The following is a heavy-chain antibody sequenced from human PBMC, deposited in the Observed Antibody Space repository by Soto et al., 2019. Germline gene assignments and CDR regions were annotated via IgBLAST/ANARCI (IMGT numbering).Heavy chain of an antibody. Sequence: SETLSLTCSVSGDSISNSRCYWAWIRQPPGEGLEWIGSIYHTGNAYYNPSLKSRLAISVDTSKNQFSLKLSSVTAADTAIYYCARETYYYDSSGYFVCYFDNWGQGTLVTVSS. CDR2: IYHTGNA. J-gene: IGHJ4*02. V-gene: IGHV4-39*07. CDR3: ARETYYYDSSGYFVCYFDN. D-gene: IGHD3-22*01. CDR1: GDSISNSRCY.